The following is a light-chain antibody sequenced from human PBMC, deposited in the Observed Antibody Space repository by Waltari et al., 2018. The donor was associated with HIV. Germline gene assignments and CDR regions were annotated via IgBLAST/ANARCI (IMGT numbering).Light chain of an antibody. CDR3: AAWDDSLIGVI. CDR2: TND. V-gene: IGLV1-44*01. Sequence: QSVLTQPPSASGTPGQRVTISCSGSSSNIGSHSVNWSQQLPGTAPKPLIYTNDQRPSGVPDRFSGSKSGTSASLAITGLQSKDEADYYCAAWDDSLIGVIFGGGTKLTVL. J-gene: IGLJ2*01. CDR1: SSNIGSHS.